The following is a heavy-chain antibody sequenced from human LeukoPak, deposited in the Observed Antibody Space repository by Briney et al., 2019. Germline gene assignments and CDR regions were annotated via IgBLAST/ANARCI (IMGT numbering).Heavy chain of an antibody. CDR3: SGTYDFWSGYYLGDYYYGMDV. J-gene: IGHJ6*02. CDR2: ISSSRSYI. Sequence: GGSLRLSCAASGFTFSSYSMNWVRQAPGKGLEWVSSISSSRSYIYYADSVKGRFIISRDNAKNSLYLQMNSLRAEDTAVYYCSGTYDFWSGYYLGDYYYGMDVWGQGTTVTVSS. V-gene: IGHV3-21*01. D-gene: IGHD3-3*01. CDR1: GFTFSSYS.